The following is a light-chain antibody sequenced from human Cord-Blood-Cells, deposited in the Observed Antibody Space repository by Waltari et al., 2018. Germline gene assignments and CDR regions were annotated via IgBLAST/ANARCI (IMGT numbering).Light chain of an antibody. J-gene: IGKJ2*01. CDR3: QQNNNCPYT. V-gene: IGKV3-15*01. CDR1: QGVSSN. CDR2: GAS. Sequence: DILLTQTSPTLSVSPGARATLPCWSRQGVSSNLAWYKQKTGQAPRLLIYGASTSATGIPASISSSGSGTEDTPTISSLQSDDFAVYDCQQNNNCPYTFGEGTKLEIK.